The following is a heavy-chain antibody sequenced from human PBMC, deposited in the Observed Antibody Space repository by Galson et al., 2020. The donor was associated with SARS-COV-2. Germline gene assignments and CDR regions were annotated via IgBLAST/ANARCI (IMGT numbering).Heavy chain of an antibody. V-gene: IGHV3-30*18. J-gene: IGHJ4*02. CDR3: AKDPGGYSYGYFDY. D-gene: IGHD5-18*01. CDR1: GLTFSSYG. CDR2: ISYDGSNK. Sequence: TGGSLRLSCAASGLTFSSYGMHWVRQAPGKGLEWVAVISYDGSNKYYADSVKGRFTISRDNSKNTLYLQMNSLRAEDTAVYYCAKDPGGYSYGYFDYWGQGTLVTVSS.